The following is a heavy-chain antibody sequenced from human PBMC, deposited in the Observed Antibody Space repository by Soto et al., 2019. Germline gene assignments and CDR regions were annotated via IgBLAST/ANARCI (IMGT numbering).Heavy chain of an antibody. V-gene: IGHV1-8*01. CDR1: GYTFTSYD. Sequence: ASVKVSCKASGYTFTSYDINWVRQATGQGLEWMGWMNPNSGNTGYAQKFQGRVTMTRNTSISTAYMELSSLRSADTAVYYCARGLVAGYDLWSGYYKHADFDAFDIWGQGTMVTGS. CDR2: MNPNSGNT. D-gene: IGHD3-3*01. J-gene: IGHJ3*02. CDR3: ARGLVAGYDLWSGYYKHADFDAFDI.